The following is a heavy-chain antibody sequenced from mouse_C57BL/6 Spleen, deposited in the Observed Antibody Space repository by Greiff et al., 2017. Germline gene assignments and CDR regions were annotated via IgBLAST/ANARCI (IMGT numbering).Heavy chain of an antibody. D-gene: IGHD2-1*01. CDR1: GFTFSDAW. CDR2: IRNKANNPAT. V-gene: IGHV6-6*01. Sequence: DVKLQESGGGLVQPGGSMKLSCAASGFTFSDAWMDWVRQSPEKGLEWVAEIRNKANNPATYYAESVKGRFTISRDDSKSSVYLQMNSLRAEDTGIYYCTGGNPWYFDVWGTGTTVTVSS. CDR3: TGGNPWYFDV. J-gene: IGHJ1*03.